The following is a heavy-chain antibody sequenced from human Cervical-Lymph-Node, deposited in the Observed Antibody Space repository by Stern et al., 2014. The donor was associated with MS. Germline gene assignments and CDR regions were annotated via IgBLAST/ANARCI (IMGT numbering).Heavy chain of an antibody. D-gene: IGHD2-8*01. V-gene: IGHV4-4*02. Sequence: VQLVESGPGLVKPSGTLSLTCAVSGASINTTNWWTWVRQPPGKGLEWIGEIFYSGRTKYSPALNSRVTMSVDASKTLFSLSLSSVTAADTAVYYCVRQPPRHLPWCDSWGQGILVTVSS. CDR3: VRQPPRHLPWCDS. CDR1: GASINTTNW. J-gene: IGHJ4*02. CDR2: IFYSGRT.